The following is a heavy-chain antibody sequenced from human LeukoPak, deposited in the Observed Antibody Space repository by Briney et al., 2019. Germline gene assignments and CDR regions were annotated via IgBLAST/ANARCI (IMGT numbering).Heavy chain of an antibody. CDR2: IDSSSRYI. CDR3: ARVGGHCTSTSCPPPDY. D-gene: IGHD2-2*01. Sequence: GGSLRLSCAASGFSVSSYNMDLVRQAPGKGLEWLSFIDSSSRYIYHADSVKGRFTISRDNAKSSVFLQLNSLRAEDTAVYYCARVGGHCTSTSCPPPDYWGPGTLVTVSS. CDR1: GFSVSSYN. J-gene: IGHJ4*02. V-gene: IGHV3-21*01.